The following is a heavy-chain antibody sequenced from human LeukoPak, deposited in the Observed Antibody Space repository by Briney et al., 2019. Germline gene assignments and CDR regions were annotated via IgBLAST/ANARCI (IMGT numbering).Heavy chain of an antibody. CDR3: ARHETGPYFDY. CDR1: GYTFTNYW. J-gene: IGHJ4*02. CDR2: MYPGDSDT. D-gene: IGHD1-1*01. V-gene: IGHV5-51*01. Sequence: GESLKIFCKGSGYTFTNYWIGWVRQMPGKGLEWMGIMYPGDSDTRYSPSFQGQVTISADKSISTAYLQWSSLKASDTAMYYCARHETGPYFDYWGQGTLVTVSS.